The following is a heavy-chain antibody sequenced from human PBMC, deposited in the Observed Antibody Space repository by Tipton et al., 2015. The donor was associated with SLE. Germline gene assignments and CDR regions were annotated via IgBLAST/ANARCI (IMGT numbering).Heavy chain of an antibody. CDR1: GFTFSSYT. CDR3: ARESCGWPYYYYGMDV. CDR2: INTDGSST. Sequence: GSLRLSCAASGFTFSSYTMSWVRQAPGKGLVWVSRINTDGSSTSYADSVKGRFTISRDNAKNTLYLQMNSLRAEDTAVYYCARESCGWPYYYYGMDVWGQGTTVTVSS. V-gene: IGHV3-74*01. J-gene: IGHJ6*02. D-gene: IGHD6-19*01.